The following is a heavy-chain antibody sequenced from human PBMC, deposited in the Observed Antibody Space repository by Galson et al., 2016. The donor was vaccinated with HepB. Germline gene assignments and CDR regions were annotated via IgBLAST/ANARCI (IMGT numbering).Heavy chain of an antibody. J-gene: IGHJ4*02. CDR1: GFMFSSYA. Sequence: SLRLSCAASGFMFSSYAMHWVRQAPGKGLEWVAVIWFDGSNKYYTDPVEGRFTISRDNSKNTLYLQMNSLRGEDTAVYYCTRAYCSAGSCPDCFDVWGPGTLVTVSS. V-gene: IGHV3-33*03. CDR3: TRAYCSAGSCPDCFDV. CDR2: IWFDGSNK. D-gene: IGHD2-15*01.